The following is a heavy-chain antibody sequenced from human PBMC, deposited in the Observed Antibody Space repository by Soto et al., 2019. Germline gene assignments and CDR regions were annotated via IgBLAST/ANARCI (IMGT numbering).Heavy chain of an antibody. V-gene: IGHV4-59*12. CDR3: ARVGVGRGYSYGYFDY. D-gene: IGHD5-18*01. Sequence: SETLSLTCIVSGGSISSYYWSWIRQPPGKGLEWIGYIYYSGSTNYNPSLKSRVTISVDTSKNQFSLKLSSVTAADTAVYYCARVGVGRGYSYGYFDYWGQGTLVTVSS. CDR2: IYYSGST. CDR1: GGSISSYY. J-gene: IGHJ4*02.